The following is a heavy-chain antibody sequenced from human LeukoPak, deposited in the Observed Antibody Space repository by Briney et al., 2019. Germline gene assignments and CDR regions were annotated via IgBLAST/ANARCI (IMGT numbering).Heavy chain of an antibody. J-gene: IGHJ6*02. CDR3: ARSTAPLWFGESTSMDV. V-gene: IGHV1-46*01. CDR2: INPSGGSA. D-gene: IGHD3-10*01. Sequence: ASVTVSCKASGYTFTSYYMHWVRQAPGQGLERMRIINPSGGSASYAQKFQGRVTMTRDTSTSKVYMELSSLRSEDTAVYYCARSTAPLWFGESTSMDVWGQGTTVTVSS. CDR1: GYTFTSYY.